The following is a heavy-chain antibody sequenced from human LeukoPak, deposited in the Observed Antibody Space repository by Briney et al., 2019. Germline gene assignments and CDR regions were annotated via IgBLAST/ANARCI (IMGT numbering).Heavy chain of an antibody. J-gene: IGHJ6*02. CDR3: AKARYGSGGYYYGMDV. Sequence: PGRSLRLSCAASVFTFSSYAMSWVRQAPGRGLECVSAISGSGGRTYYADSMKGRFTISRDNSKNTLYLQMNSLTAEDTAVYYCAKARYGSGGYYYGMDVWGQGTTVTVSS. V-gene: IGHV3-23*01. CDR2: ISGSGGRT. CDR1: VFTFSSYA. D-gene: IGHD3-10*01.